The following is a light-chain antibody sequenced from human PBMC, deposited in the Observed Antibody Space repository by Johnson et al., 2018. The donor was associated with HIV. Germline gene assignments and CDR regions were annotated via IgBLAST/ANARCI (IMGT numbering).Light chain of an antibody. J-gene: IGLJ1*01. V-gene: IGLV1-51*01. CDR2: DNN. CDR3: GTWDSSLTSYV. CDR1: SSNVGSSF. Sequence: QFVLTQPPSVSAAPGQTVTISCSGSSSNVGSSFVSWYRQVPGTAPKLLIYDNNKRPSGIPGRFSGSKSGPSATLGITGLQTGDEADYYCGTWDSSLTSYVVGAGTKVTVL.